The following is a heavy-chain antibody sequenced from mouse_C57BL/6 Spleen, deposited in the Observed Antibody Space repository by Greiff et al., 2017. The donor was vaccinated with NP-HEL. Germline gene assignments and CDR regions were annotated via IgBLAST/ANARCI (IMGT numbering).Heavy chain of an antibody. D-gene: IGHD4-1*01. CDR3: ASPQTEFAY. CDR2: ISYDGSN. J-gene: IGHJ3*01. Sequence: EVKLMESGPGLVKPSQSLSLTCSVTGYSITSGYYWNWIRQFPGNKLEWMGYISYDGSNNYNPSLKNRISITRDTSKNQFFLKLNSVTTEDTATYYCASPQTEFAYWGQGTLVTVSA. CDR1: GYSITSGYY. V-gene: IGHV3-6*01.